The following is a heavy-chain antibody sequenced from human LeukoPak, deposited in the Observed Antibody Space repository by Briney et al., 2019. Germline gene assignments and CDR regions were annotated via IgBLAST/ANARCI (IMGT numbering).Heavy chain of an antibody. CDR1: GFLFSNCA. V-gene: IGHV3-30*03. CDR2: ISLDSTNK. J-gene: IGHJ4*02. Sequence: GRSLRLSCAASGFLFSNCAMHWVRQAPGKGLEWVAIISLDSTNKYYADSVKGRFIISRDNSKNTLYLQMNSLRSEDTAVYYCARDSWGPDYWGQGTLVIVSS. D-gene: IGHD7-27*01. CDR3: ARDSWGPDY.